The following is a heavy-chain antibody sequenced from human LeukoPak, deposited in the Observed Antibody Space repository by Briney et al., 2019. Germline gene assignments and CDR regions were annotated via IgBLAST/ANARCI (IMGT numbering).Heavy chain of an antibody. V-gene: IGHV1-24*01. Sequence: SVKVSCKVSGYTLTELSMHWVRQAPGKGLEWMGGFDPEDGETIYAQKFQGRVTMTEDTSTDTAYMELSSLTSEDTAVYYCARIVAGADSYYYYYYMDVWGKGTTVTVSS. J-gene: IGHJ6*03. CDR3: ARIVAGADSYYYYYYMDV. CDR2: FDPEDGET. D-gene: IGHD6-19*01. CDR1: GYTLTELS.